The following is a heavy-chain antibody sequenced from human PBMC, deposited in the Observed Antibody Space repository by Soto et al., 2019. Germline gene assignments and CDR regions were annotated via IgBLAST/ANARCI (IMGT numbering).Heavy chain of an antibody. V-gene: IGHV1-18*01. CDR1: ASIFTRYG. Sequence: QVQLEQSGVVVKKPGASVRVACKTSASIFTRYGFSWVRQAPGQGLVWMGWVSAYNGDTKYAPNCQGSITVTTDTSTRTAYMELRTLRIDDTAVYYCTSDYGDENSWGQGTLVTVSS. CDR3: TSDYGDENS. J-gene: IGHJ4*02. CDR2: VSAYNGDT. D-gene: IGHD4-17*01.